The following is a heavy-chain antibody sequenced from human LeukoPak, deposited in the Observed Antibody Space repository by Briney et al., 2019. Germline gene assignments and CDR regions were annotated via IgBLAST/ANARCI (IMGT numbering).Heavy chain of an antibody. D-gene: IGHD3-22*01. CDR2: IYYSGSS. Sequence: SETLPLTCTVSGGSISSSSYYWGWIRQPPGKGLEWIGSIYYSGSSYYNPSLKSRVTISVDTSKNQFSLNLSSVTAADTAVYYCVRHVGYYYDSSGYFDYWGQGTLVTVTS. CDR3: VRHVGYYYDSSGYFDY. V-gene: IGHV4-39*01. CDR1: GGSISSSSYY. J-gene: IGHJ4*02.